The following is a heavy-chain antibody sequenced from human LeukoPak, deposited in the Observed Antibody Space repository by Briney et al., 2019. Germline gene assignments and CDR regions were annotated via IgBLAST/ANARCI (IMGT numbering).Heavy chain of an antibody. V-gene: IGHV1-69*06. D-gene: IGHD3-10*01. CDR2: IIPIFGTA. J-gene: IGHJ4*02. CDR1: GGTFSSYA. Sequence: GASVKVSCKASGGTFSSYAISWVRQAPGQGLEWMGGIIPIFGTANYAQKFQGRVTITADKSTSTAYMELSSLRSEDTAVYYCAREKEGLLTFDYWGQGTLVTVSS. CDR3: AREKEGLLTFDY.